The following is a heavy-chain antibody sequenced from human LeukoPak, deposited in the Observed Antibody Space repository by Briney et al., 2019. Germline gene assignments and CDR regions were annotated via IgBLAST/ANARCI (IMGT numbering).Heavy chain of an antibody. Sequence: PSETLSLTCTVSGGSISSSSYYWGWIRQPPGNGLEWIGSIYYSGSTYYNPSLKSRVTISVDTSKNQFSLKLSSVTAADTAVYYCARHRYSSNWFDPWGQGTLVTVSS. V-gene: IGHV4-39*01. CDR3: ARHRYSSNWFDP. J-gene: IGHJ5*02. D-gene: IGHD6-13*01. CDR1: GGSISSSSYY. CDR2: IYYSGST.